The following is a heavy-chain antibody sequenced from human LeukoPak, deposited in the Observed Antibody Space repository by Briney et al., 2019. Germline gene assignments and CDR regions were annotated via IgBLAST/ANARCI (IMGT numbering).Heavy chain of an antibody. CDR2: IRGTGGTT. J-gene: IGHJ3*01. CDR1: GFTFSDYA. V-gene: IGHV3-23*01. Sequence: GGSLILSWAAPGFTFSDYALIWVRQAPGKGLEWISAIRGTGGTTYYADSVKGRCTISRDNSRNTVYLQMNSLRAEDTALYFCGKDPNGDYVGAFDFWGPGTMVTVSS. D-gene: IGHD4-17*01. CDR3: GKDPNGDYVGAFDF.